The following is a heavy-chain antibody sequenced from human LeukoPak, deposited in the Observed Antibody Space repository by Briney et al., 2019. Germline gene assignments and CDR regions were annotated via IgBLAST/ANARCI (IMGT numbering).Heavy chain of an antibody. D-gene: IGHD2-8*01. CDR3: ARHNQDIVLMVYAMGWYFDL. V-gene: IGHV5-51*01. CDR2: IYPGDSDT. CDR1: GYSFTSYW. J-gene: IGHJ2*01. Sequence: GESLQISCKGSGYSFTSYWIGWVRQLPGKGLEWMGIIYPGDSDTRYSPSFQGQVTISADKSISTAYLQWSSLKASDTAMYYCARHNQDIVLMVYAMGWYFDLWGRGTLVTVSS.